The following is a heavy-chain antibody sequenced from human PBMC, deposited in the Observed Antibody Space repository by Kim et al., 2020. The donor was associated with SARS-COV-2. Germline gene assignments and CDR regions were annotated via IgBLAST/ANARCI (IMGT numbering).Heavy chain of an antibody. CDR3: ARGTTSPGKAFDI. CDR1: GGSISYYY. V-gene: IGHV4-59*13. CDR2: IYYSGST. Sequence: SETLSLTCTVSGGSISYYYWSWIRQPPGKGLEWIGYIYYSGSTHYNPSLKNRVTISVDTSKNQFSLKLSSVIAADTAVYYCARGTTSPGKAFDIWGQGTMVTVSS. J-gene: IGHJ3*02. D-gene: IGHD4-17*01.